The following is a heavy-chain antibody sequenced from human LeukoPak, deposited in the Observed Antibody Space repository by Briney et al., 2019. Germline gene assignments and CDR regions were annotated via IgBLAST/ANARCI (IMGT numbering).Heavy chain of an antibody. J-gene: IGHJ4*02. CDR3: ARDGIVVVPAAIDY. V-gene: IGHV3-21*01. CDR1: GFTFSTYS. Sequence: GGSLRLSCAASGFTFSTYSMTWVRQAPGKGLEWVSSISSSSSYIYYADSVKGRFTISRDNAENSLYLQMNSLRAEDTAVYYCARDGIVVVPAAIDYWGQGTLLTVSS. D-gene: IGHD2-2*01. CDR2: ISSSSSYI.